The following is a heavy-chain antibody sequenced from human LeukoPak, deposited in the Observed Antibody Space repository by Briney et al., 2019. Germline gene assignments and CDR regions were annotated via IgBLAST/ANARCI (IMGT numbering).Heavy chain of an antibody. V-gene: IGHV1-69*13. CDR1: GYTFTGYY. J-gene: IGHJ6*02. D-gene: IGHD3-22*01. CDR2: IIPIFGTA. CDR3: ARMGLDSSGYENV. Sequence: ASVKVSCKASGYTFTGYYMHWVRQAPGQGLEWMGGIIPIFGTANYAQKFQGRVTITADESTSTAYMELSSLRSEDTAVYYCARMGLDSSGYENVWGQGTTVTVSS.